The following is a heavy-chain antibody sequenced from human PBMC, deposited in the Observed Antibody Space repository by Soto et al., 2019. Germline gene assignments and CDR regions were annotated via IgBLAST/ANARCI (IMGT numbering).Heavy chain of an antibody. V-gene: IGHV3-23*01. Sequence: PGWCLRLSCAASGCTFISYAVSWVRQAPGKGLEWVSAISGSGGSTYYADSVKGRFTISRDNSKNTPYLQMNSLRAEDTAVYYCAKDAPAVSFLLDYYYGMDVWGQGTTVTVS. D-gene: IGHD3-10*01. CDR1: GCTFISYA. CDR2: ISGSGGST. CDR3: AKDAPAVSFLLDYYYGMDV. J-gene: IGHJ6*02.